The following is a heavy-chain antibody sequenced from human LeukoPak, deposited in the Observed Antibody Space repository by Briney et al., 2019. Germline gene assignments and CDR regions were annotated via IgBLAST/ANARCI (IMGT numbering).Heavy chain of an antibody. J-gene: IGHJ3*02. D-gene: IGHD6-19*01. Sequence: PSETLSLTCTVSGGSISSYYWSWIRQPPGKGLEWIGYIYYSGSTNYNPSLKSRVTISVDTSKNQFSLKLSSVTAADTAVYYCAREVGSGWYNDAFDIWGQGTMVTVS. CDR1: GGSISSYY. V-gene: IGHV4-59*01. CDR2: IYYSGST. CDR3: AREVGSGWYNDAFDI.